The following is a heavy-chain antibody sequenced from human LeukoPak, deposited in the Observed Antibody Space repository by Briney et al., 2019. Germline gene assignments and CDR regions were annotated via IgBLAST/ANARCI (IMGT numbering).Heavy chain of an antibody. CDR2: ISSSGSTI. D-gene: IGHD5-24*01. J-gene: IGHJ4*02. Sequence: GGSLRLSCAASGFTFSSYSMNWVRQAPGKGLEWVSSISSSGSTIYYADSVKGRFTISRDNAKNSLYLQMNSLRAEDTAVYYCARVGEKAFHLWPEIDYWGQGTLVTVSS. CDR1: GFTFSSYS. V-gene: IGHV3-48*04. CDR3: ARVGEKAFHLWPEIDY.